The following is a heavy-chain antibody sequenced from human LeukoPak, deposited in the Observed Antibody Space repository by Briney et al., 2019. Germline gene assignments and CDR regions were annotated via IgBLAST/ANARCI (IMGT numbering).Heavy chain of an antibody. CDR2: IYPGDSDT. CDR1: GYSFTSYW. J-gene: IGHJ4*02. CDR3: AKIDRQYCSRSSCYALDY. V-gene: IGHV5-51*01. Sequence: GQSLKISCKCSGYSFTSYWIGWVRQMPGKGLEWMGIIYPGDSDTRYSPSFQGQVTISVDKSISTAYLQWGSPKASDTAIYYCAKIDRQYCSRSSCYALDYWGQGTQVTVSS. D-gene: IGHD2-2*01.